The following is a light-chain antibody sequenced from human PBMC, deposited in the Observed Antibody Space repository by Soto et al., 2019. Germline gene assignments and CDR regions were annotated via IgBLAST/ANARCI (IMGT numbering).Light chain of an antibody. CDR2: ANS. CDR1: SSKIGSNY. Sequence: QSVLTQPPSASGTPGRRATSPASGGSSKIGSNYAYWYRQLPGTAPKLVIYANSQRPSGVPDRFSGSKSGTSASLAISGLRSEDEADYYCATWDDSLRGVLFGGGTKLTVL. V-gene: IGLV1-47*01. CDR3: ATWDDSLRGVL. J-gene: IGLJ2*01.